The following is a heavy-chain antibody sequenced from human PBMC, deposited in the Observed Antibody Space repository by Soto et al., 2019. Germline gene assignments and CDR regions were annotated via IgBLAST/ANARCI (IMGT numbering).Heavy chain of an antibody. J-gene: IGHJ5*02. CDR3: ASAGVWFGELYTWFDP. Sequence: QVQLVQSGAEVKKPGASVKVSCKASGYTFTSYGISWVRQAPGQGLEWRGWISAYNGNTNYAQKLQGRATMTTDTATSTAYRELRSLRSADTAVYYCASAGVWFGELYTWFDPWGQGTLVTVSS. D-gene: IGHD3-10*01. CDR1: GYTFTSYG. CDR2: ISAYNGNT. V-gene: IGHV1-18*01.